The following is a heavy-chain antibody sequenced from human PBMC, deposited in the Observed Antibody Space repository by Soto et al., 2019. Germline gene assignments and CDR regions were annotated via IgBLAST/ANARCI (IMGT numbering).Heavy chain of an antibody. CDR2: IYYSGST. V-gene: IGHV4-59*01. CDR1: GDSITDYY. Sequence: QVQLQESGPGLVKPSETLSLTCTVSGDSITDYYWSWVRQPPGKALEWIGYIYYSGSTDNNPSLKSRVTISLDRSKEPFSLKFKSVTAADRAVYYCARDLGIGSGPFDAWGQGTMVTVSA. J-gene: IGHJ3*01. CDR3: ARDLGIGSGPFDA. D-gene: IGHD2-2*03.